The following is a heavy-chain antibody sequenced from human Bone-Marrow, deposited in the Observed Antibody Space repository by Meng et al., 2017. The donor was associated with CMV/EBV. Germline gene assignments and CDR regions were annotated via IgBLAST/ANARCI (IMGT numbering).Heavy chain of an antibody. D-gene: IGHD4/OR15-4a*01. CDR3: ARVLLVTMVGGNWFDP. Sequence: ASVKVSCKASGGTFNSYAISWVRQAPGQGPEWMGWIYPKSGGTNYAQKFQGRIIMTRETSISTAYMELSGLRSDDTAVYYCARVLLVTMVGGNWFDPWGQGTLVTVSS. V-gene: IGHV1-2*02. CDR2: IYPKSGGT. CDR1: GGTFNSYA. J-gene: IGHJ5*02.